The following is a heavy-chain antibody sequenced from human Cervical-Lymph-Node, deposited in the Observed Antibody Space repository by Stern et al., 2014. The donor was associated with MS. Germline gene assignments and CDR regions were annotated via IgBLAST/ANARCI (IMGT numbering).Heavy chain of an antibody. D-gene: IGHD1-14*01. CDR1: GFKFSIYW. Sequence: MQLVQSGAELIRPGESLKISCKGSGFKFSIYWIAWVRQMPGKGLEWMGIIYPGDSETRYSPSFQGQVTMPADKSTSTAYLQWSSLNASDTAMYFCARQTTAWASDVWGQGTLVTVSS. V-gene: IGHV5-51*01. CDR3: ARQTTAWASDV. CDR2: IYPGDSET. J-gene: IGHJ4*02.